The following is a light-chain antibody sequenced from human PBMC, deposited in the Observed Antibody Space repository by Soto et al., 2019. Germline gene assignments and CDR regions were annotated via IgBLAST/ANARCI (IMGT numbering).Light chain of an antibody. CDR1: SSNIGSNT. CDR2: SNN. Sequence: QSVLTQSPSASGTPGQRVTISCSGSSSNIGSNTVNWYQQLPGTAHKLLMYSNNQRPSGVPDRFSGSKSGTSASLAISGLQSEDEADYYCATWDDSLNGPLFGGGTKLTVL. CDR3: ATWDDSLNGPL. J-gene: IGLJ2*01. V-gene: IGLV1-44*01.